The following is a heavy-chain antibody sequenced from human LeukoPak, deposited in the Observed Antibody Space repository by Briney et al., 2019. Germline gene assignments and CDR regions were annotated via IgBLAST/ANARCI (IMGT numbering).Heavy chain of an antibody. CDR3: ARVGHNSGSYLDY. J-gene: IGHJ4*02. V-gene: IGHV4-34*01. D-gene: IGHD3-10*01. Sequence: SETLSLTCAVYGGSFSGYYWSWIRQPPGKGLEWIGEINHSGSTNYNPSLKSRVTISVDTSKNQFSLKLSSVTAADTAVYYCARVGHNSGSYLDYWGQGTLVTVSS. CDR1: GGSFSGYY. CDR2: INHSGST.